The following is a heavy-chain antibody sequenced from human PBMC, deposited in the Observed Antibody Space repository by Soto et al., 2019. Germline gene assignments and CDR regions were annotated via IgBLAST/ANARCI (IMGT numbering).Heavy chain of an antibody. CDR2: IYYSGST. J-gene: IGHJ4*02. CDR1: GGSVSSGSYY. V-gene: IGHV4-61*01. D-gene: IGHD4-17*01. CDR3: ANYPTTVTSDY. Sequence: QVQLQESGPGLVKPSETLSLTRTVSGGSVSSGSYYWSWIRQPPGKGLEWIGYIYYSGSTNYNPSLKSRVTISVDTSKNQFSLKLSSVTAADTAVYYCANYPTTVTSDYWGQGTLVTVSS.